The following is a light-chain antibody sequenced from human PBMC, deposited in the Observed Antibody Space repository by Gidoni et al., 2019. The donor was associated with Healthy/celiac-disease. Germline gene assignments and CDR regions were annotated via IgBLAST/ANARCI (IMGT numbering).Light chain of an antibody. V-gene: IGLV3-1*01. Sequence: SYELTQPPSVYVSPGQTASITCSGVKLGDKYACWYQQKPGQSPVLVISQDSKRPSGILQRFSGSTSGNTATLTISGTQAMDEADYYCQAWDSSTAVFGGGTKLPVL. CDR3: QAWDSSTAV. J-gene: IGLJ2*01. CDR1: KLGDKY. CDR2: QDS.